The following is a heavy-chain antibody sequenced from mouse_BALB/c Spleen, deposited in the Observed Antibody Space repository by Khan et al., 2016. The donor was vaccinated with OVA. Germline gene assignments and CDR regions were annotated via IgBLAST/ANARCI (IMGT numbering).Heavy chain of an antibody. CDR3: ARVGNWWYFAV. J-gene: IGHJ1*01. V-gene: IGHV9-3-1*01. CDR1: GYTFTYYV. D-gene: IGHD2-1*01. Sequence: QIQLVQSAPELKKPGETVMICCKACGYTFTYYVITWVKQAPGEGLKWMGWKHTYTGDQTYADDFKGRFAFSLETSATTASLQINNRRNEDTATYFCARVGNWWYFAVCGAGTTVTVSS. CDR2: KHTYTGDQ.